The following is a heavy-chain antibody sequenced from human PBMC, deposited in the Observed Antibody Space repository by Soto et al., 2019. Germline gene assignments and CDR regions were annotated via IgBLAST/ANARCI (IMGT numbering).Heavy chain of an antibody. CDR3: AREGIAAAGLTYYYYYYMDV. Sequence: QVQLQQWGAGLLKPSETLSLTCAVYGGSFSGYYWSWIRQPPGKGLEWIGEINHSGSTNYNPSLKSRVTISVDTSKNQFSLKLSSVTAADTAVYYCAREGIAAAGLTYYYYYYMDVWGKGTTVTVSS. CDR1: GGSFSGYY. J-gene: IGHJ6*03. V-gene: IGHV4-34*01. D-gene: IGHD6-13*01. CDR2: INHSGST.